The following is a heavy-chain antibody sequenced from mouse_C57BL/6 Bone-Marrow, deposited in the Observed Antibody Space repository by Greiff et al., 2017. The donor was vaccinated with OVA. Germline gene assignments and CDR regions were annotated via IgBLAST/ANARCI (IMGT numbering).Heavy chain of an antibody. J-gene: IGHJ1*03. CDR2: IYPGNSDT. CDR3: TRAETAQALWYFDV. CDR1: GYTFTSYW. Sequence: EVQLQQSGTVLARPGASVKMSCKTSGYTFTSYWMHWVKQRPGQGLEWIGAIYPGNSDTSYNQKFKGKAKLTAVTSASTAYMELSSLTNEDSAVYYCTRAETAQALWYFDVWGTGTTVTVSS. D-gene: IGHD3-2*02. V-gene: IGHV1-5*01.